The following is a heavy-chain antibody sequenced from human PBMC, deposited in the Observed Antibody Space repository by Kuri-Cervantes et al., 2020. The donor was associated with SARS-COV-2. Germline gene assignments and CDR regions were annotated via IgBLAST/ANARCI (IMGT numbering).Heavy chain of an antibody. V-gene: IGHV4-39*07. CDR3: ARGFSAVVVAHWYFDL. CDR2: IYYSGTT. D-gene: IGHD3-22*01. CDR1: GDSISSGSHY. Sequence: ESLKISCTVSGDSISSGSHYWGWIRQPPGKGLEWIGTIYYSGTTYYKPSLKSRVTISVDTSKNQFSLKLYSVTAADTAVYYCARGFSAVVVAHWYFDLWGRGTLVTVSS. J-gene: IGHJ2*01.